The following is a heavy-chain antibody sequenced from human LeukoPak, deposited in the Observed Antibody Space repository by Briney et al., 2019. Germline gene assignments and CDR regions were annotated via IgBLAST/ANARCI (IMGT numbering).Heavy chain of an antibody. Sequence: SETLSLTCAVYGGSFSGYYWSWIRQPPGKGLEWIGEINHSGSTNYNPSLKSRVTISVDTSKNQFSLKLSSVTAADTAVYYCARGVGDYYDSSGYEYYFDYWGQGTLVTVSS. CDR1: GGSFSGYY. V-gene: IGHV4-34*01. J-gene: IGHJ4*02. CDR2: INHSGST. D-gene: IGHD3-22*01. CDR3: ARGVGDYYDSSGYEYYFDY.